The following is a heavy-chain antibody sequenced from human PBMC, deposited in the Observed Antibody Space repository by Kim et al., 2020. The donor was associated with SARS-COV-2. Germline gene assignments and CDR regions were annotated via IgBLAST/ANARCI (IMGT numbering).Heavy chain of an antibody. D-gene: IGHD3-16*01. Sequence: YNDYAVSVRSRITINPDTSNSQFSLQLTSVTPEDTAVYYCARRGIGAFDIWGQGTMVTVSS. CDR2: YN. J-gene: IGHJ3*02. V-gene: IGHV6-1*01. CDR3: ARRGIGAFDI.